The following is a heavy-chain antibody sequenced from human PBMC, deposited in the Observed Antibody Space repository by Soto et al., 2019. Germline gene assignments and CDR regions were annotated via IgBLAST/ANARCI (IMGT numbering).Heavy chain of an antibody. D-gene: IGHD6-19*01. V-gene: IGHV1-3*01. J-gene: IGHJ6*02. CDR1: GYTFTSYA. CDR2: INAGNGNT. CDR3: APSPDTVDYCYFGLDV. Sequence: ASVKVSCKASGYTFTSYAMHWVRQAPGQRLEWMGWINAGNGNTKYSQKFQGRVTITRDTSASTAYMELSSLRSEDTAVYYCAPSPDTVDYCYFGLDVWGQGTTVTVSS.